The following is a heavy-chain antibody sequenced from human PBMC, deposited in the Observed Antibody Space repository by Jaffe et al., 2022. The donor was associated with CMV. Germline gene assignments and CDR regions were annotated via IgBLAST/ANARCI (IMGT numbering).Heavy chain of an antibody. D-gene: IGHD3-10*01. V-gene: IGHV1-69*01. CDR2: IIPIFGTT. J-gene: IGHJ6*02. Sequence: QVQLVQSGAAVKKPGSSVKVSCQASRDAFSTHALSWVRQAPGQGLEWLGGIIPIFGTTQYAQKFLGRLRITADDSTSLAYMELGSLRSEDTALYYCASGIYHGSGSAYVLDVWGQGTTVTVSS. CDR1: RDAFSTHA. CDR3: ASGIYHGSGSAYVLDV.